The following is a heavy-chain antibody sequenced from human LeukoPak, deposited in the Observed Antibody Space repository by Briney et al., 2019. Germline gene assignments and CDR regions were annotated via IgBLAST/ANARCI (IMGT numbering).Heavy chain of an antibody. CDR2: ISAYNGNT. CDR1: GYTFASYG. J-gene: IGHJ4*02. Sequence: ASVKVSCKASGYTFASYGISWVRQAPGQGLEWMGWISAYNGNTNYAQKLQGRVTMTTDTSTSTAYMELRSLRSDDTAVYYCARAKEIAVAGPLFDYWGQGTLVTVSS. V-gene: IGHV1-18*01. CDR3: ARAKEIAVAGPLFDY. D-gene: IGHD6-19*01.